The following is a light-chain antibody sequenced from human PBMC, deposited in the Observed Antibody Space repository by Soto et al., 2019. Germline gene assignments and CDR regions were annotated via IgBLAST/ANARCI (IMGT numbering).Light chain of an antibody. CDR1: QVISSY. CDR3: QQRNSFPIN. V-gene: IGKV1-9*01. CDR2: AAS. J-gene: IGKJ5*01. Sequence: DIQMTQAPSFLSASAGDRVTITCRASQVISSYLAWYQQKPGRAPKLLIYAASTLQSGVPSRFSGSGSGTEFTLTITSLQPEDFATYYCQQRNSFPINLGQGTRMEIK.